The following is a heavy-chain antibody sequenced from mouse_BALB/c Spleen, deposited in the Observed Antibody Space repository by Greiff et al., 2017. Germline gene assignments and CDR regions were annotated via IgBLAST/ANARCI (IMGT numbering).Heavy chain of an antibody. J-gene: IGHJ4*01. CDR1: GYTFTSYW. D-gene: IGHD1-1*02. CDR3: TRSDYGYAMDY. V-gene: IGHV1S127*01. Sequence: LQQPGAELVKPGASVKMSCKASGYTFTSYWMHWVKQRPGQGLEWIGTIDPSDSYTSYNQKFKGKATLTVDTSSSTAYMQLSSLTSEDSAVYYCTRSDYGYAMDYWGQGTSVTVSS. CDR2: IDPSDSYT.